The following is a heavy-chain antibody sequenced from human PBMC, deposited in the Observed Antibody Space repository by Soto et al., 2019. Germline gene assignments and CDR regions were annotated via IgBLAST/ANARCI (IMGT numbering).Heavy chain of an antibody. D-gene: IGHD1-26*01. CDR1: GFTFSDHY. V-gene: IGHV3-72*01. CDR2: TRNKANSYTT. J-gene: IGHJ5*02. Sequence: PGWSLRLSCAASGFTFSDHYMDWVRQAPGKGLEWVGRTRNKANSYTTEYAASVKGRFTISRDDSKNSLYLQMNSLKTEDTAVYYCARPPYSGSQSWGQGTLVTVSS. CDR3: ARPPYSGSQS.